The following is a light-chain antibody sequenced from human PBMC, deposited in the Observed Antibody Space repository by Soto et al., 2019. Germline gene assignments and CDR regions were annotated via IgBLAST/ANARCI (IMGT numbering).Light chain of an antibody. CDR1: SSDVGGYNY. J-gene: IGLJ3*02. Sequence: QSALTQPASVSGSPGQSITISCTGTSSDVGGYNYVSWYQQHPGKAPKLIIYEVTNRPSGVSNRSSGSKSGNTASLTISGLQAEDEADYYCNSYTTTSSGVFGGGTKLTVL. V-gene: IGLV2-14*01. CDR3: NSYTTTSSGV. CDR2: EVT.